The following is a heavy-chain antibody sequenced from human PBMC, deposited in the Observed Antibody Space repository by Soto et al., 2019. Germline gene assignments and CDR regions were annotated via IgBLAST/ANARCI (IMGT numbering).Heavy chain of an antibody. D-gene: IGHD2-2*01. V-gene: IGHV4-39*02. CDR1: DDSINSDKYY. CDR2: IYYRGNA. CDR3: ARDLKSLRALSIRLVVPAAIGAFDI. Sequence: SETLSLTCSVSDDSINSDKYYWGWIRQPPGKGLEWIGSIYYRGNAYYNPSLQTRVTTSVDTSKNQFSLKLNSVTAADTAVYYCARDLKSLRALSIRLVVPAAIGAFDIWGQGTMVTVSS. J-gene: IGHJ3*02.